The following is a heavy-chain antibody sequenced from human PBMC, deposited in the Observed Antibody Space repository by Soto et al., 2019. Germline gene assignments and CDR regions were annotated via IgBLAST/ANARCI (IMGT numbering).Heavy chain of an antibody. CDR1: GGSISSGGYY. Sequence: ASETLSLTCTVSGGSISSGGYYWSWIRQHPGKGLEWIGYIYYSGSTYYNPSLKSRVTISVDTSKNQFSLKLSSVTAADTAVYYCARDLRAGYYDSSGYYFDYWGQGTLVTVSS. V-gene: IGHV4-31*03. CDR3: ARDLRAGYYDSSGYYFDY. J-gene: IGHJ4*02. CDR2: IYYSGST. D-gene: IGHD3-22*01.